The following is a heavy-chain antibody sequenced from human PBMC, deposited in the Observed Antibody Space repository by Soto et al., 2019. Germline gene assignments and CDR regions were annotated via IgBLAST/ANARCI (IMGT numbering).Heavy chain of an antibody. D-gene: IGHD3-9*01. Sequence: PSETLSLTCPVSSDSMTSYYCTWIRQPPGKGLECIGYIYHSGITNYNPSLKSRVTISLDTSKNQFSLRLSSVTAADTAVYYCARMSLFYFFDSWGQGTLVTVSS. V-gene: IGHV4-59*01. CDR2: IYHSGIT. CDR3: ARMSLFYFFDS. J-gene: IGHJ4*01. CDR1: SDSMTSYY.